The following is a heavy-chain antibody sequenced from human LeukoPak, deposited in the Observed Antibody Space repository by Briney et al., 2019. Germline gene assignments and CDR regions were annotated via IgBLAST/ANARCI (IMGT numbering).Heavy chain of an antibody. D-gene: IGHD6-13*01. J-gene: IGHJ4*02. Sequence: ASVKVSCKASGYTVTGYYMHWVRQAPGQGLEWMGWIDPNSGGTSYAQQFQGRVTMTRDTSISTAYMELSSLRSDDTAVYCCARGISSSSPFDYWGQGTLVTVSS. CDR1: GYTVTGYY. CDR3: ARGISSSSPFDY. CDR2: IDPNSGGT. V-gene: IGHV1-2*02.